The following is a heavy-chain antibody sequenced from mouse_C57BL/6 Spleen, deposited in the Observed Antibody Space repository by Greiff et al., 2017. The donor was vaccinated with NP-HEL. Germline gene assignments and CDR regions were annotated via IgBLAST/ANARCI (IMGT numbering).Heavy chain of an antibody. CDR3: ARQGYYGSSHGFAY. CDR2: IYPGDGDT. J-gene: IGHJ3*01. Sequence: VQLQQSGPELVKPGASVKISCKASGYAFSSSWMNWVKQRPGKGLEWIVRIYPGDGDTNYNGKFKGKATLTADKSSSTAYMQLSSLTSEDSAVYFCARQGYYGSSHGFAYWGQGTLVTVSA. D-gene: IGHD1-1*01. CDR1: GYAFSSSW. V-gene: IGHV1-82*01.